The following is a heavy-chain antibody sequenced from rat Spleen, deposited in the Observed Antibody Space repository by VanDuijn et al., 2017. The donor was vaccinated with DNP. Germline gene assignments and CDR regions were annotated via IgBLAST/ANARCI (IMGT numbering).Heavy chain of an antibody. J-gene: IGHJ2*01. CDR1: GFTFNNYW. CDR3: VRWDYGIYGFDY. D-gene: IGHD1-11*01. CDR2: ITSRGGT. V-gene: IGHV5-31*01. Sequence: EVQLVESGGDLVQPGRSLKLSCVASGFTFNNYWMTWIRQVPGKGLEWVASITSRGGTYYRDSVKGRFTISRDNANHTLYLQMDSLRSDDTATYYCVRWDYGIYGFDYWGQGVMVTVSS.